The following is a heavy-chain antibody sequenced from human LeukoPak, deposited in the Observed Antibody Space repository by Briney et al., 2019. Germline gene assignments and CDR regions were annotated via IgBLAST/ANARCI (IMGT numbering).Heavy chain of an antibody. CDR1: GFTFSSYS. Sequence: PGGSLRLSCAASGFTFSSYSMNWVRPAPGKGLEWVSSISSNSAYIYSADSVKGRFTTSRDNAKNSLYLQMNSLRAEDTAVYYCATPAAGPRAEYSQHWGQGTLVTVSS. CDR2: ISSNSAYI. V-gene: IGHV3-21*01. CDR3: ATPAAGPRAEYSQH. J-gene: IGHJ1*01. D-gene: IGHD6-13*01.